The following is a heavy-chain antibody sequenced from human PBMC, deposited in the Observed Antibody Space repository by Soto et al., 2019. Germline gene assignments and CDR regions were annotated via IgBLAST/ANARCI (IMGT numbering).Heavy chain of an antibody. CDR1: GGSFSGYY. V-gene: IGHV4-34*01. D-gene: IGHD3-10*01. CDR3: ARDRSMVRGVIDY. Sequence: PSETLSLTCTVYGGSFSGYYWSWIRQPPGKGLEWIGEINHSGSTNYNPSLKSRVTISVDTSKNQFSLKLSSVTAADTAVYYCARDRSMVRGVIDYWGQGTLVTVSS. J-gene: IGHJ4*02. CDR2: INHSGST.